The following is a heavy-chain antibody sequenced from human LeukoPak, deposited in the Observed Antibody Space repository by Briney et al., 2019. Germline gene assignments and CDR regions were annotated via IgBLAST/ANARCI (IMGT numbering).Heavy chain of an antibody. J-gene: IGHJ4*02. Sequence: GASVKVSCKASGGTFSSYAISWVRQAPGQGLEWMGRIIPILGIANYAQKFQGRVTITADKSTSTAYMELSSLRSEDTAVYYCARDLGNSGSYPGSDYWGQGTLVTVSS. CDR3: ARDLGNSGSYPGSDY. V-gene: IGHV1-69*04. CDR2: IIPILGIA. CDR1: GGTFSSYA. D-gene: IGHD1-26*01.